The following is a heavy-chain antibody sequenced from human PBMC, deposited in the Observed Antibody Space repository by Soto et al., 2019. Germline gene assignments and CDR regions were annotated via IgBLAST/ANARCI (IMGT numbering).Heavy chain of an antibody. Sequence: PSETLSLTCAVYGGSFSGYYWSWIRQPPGKGLEWIGEINHSGSTNYNPSLKSRVTISVDTSKNQFSLKLSSVTAADTAVYYCARGAPSIAAAGNWFDPWGQGTLVTVSS. J-gene: IGHJ5*02. CDR1: GGSFSGYY. CDR2: INHSGST. CDR3: ARGAPSIAAAGNWFDP. D-gene: IGHD6-13*01. V-gene: IGHV4-34*01.